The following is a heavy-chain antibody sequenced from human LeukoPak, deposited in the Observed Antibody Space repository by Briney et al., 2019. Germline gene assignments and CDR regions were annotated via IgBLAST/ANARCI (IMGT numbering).Heavy chain of an antibody. J-gene: IGHJ6*03. Sequence: GGSLRLSCEASGLAFRNFAMSWVRQAPGKGLEWVSGMTGSGGSSYYADSVKGRFTISRDNAKNTLYLQMNNLRADDTALYYCAKMKGQRLNDYCMDVWGKGITVTVSS. CDR2: MTGSGGSS. V-gene: IGHV3-23*01. CDR1: GLAFRNFA. CDR3: AKMKGQRLNDYCMDV.